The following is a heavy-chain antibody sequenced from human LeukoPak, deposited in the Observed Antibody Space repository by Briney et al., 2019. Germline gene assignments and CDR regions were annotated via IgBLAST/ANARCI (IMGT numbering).Heavy chain of an antibody. CDR2: VFHSGST. CDR1: GYSISSGRS. CDR3: ARSLSTAGIDY. J-gene: IGHJ4*02. D-gene: IGHD2-2*01. Sequence: YPSETLSLTCAVSGYSISSGRSWGWIRQPPGKGLEWIGSVFHSGSTYYNPSLKSRVTISVDTSKNQFSLNLRSVTAADTAMYFCARSLSTAGIDYWGQGTLVTVSS. V-gene: IGHV4-38-2*01.